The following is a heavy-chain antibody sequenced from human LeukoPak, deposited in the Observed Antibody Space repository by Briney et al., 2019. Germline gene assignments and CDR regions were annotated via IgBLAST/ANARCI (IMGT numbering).Heavy chain of an antibody. CDR3: ASVYDSSGYYLLY. D-gene: IGHD3-22*01. J-gene: IGHJ4*02. Sequence: ASVKVSCKASGYTFTSYDINWVRQATGQGLEWMGWMNPNSGNTGYAQKFRGRVTMTRNTSISTVYMELSSLRSEDTAVYYCASVYDSSGYYLLYWGQGTLVTVSS. CDR1: GYTFTSYD. V-gene: IGHV1-8*01. CDR2: MNPNSGNT.